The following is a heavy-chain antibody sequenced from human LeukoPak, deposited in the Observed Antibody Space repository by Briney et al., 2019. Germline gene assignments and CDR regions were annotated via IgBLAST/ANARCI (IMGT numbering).Heavy chain of an antibody. CDR2: ISGSGGST. J-gene: IGHJ4*02. CDR1: GFTFSSYA. V-gene: IGHV3-23*01. D-gene: IGHD2-2*01. Sequence: PGGSLRLSCAASGFTFSSYAMSWVRQAPGKGLEWVSAISGSGGSTYYADSVKGRFTISRDNSKSTLYLQMNSLRAEDTAVYYCAKTGDDTVVVPALSLGFDYWGQGTLVTVSS. CDR3: AKTGDDTVVVPALSLGFDY.